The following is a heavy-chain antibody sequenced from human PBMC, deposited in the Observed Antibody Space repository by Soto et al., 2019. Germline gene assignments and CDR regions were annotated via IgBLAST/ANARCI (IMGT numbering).Heavy chain of an antibody. Sequence: QVQLVQSGAEVKKPGSSVKVSCKASGGTFSSYTISWVRQAPGLGLEWMGRIIPILGIANYAQKFQGRVTITADKSTSTAYMELSSLRSEDTAVYYCAMANVDIVATILVYWGQGTLVTVSS. CDR3: AMANVDIVATILVY. D-gene: IGHD5-12*01. CDR1: GGTFSSYT. J-gene: IGHJ4*02. V-gene: IGHV1-69*02. CDR2: IIPILGIA.